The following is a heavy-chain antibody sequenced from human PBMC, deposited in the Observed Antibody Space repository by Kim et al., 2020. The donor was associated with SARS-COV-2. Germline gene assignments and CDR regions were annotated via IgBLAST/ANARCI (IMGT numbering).Heavy chain of an antibody. J-gene: IGHJ3*02. Sequence: DAVKGRFTISRDDAKNRLHLQMSSLRAEDAAIYYCARSYQYSSVTYAFDIWGQGTMVTVSS. D-gene: IGHD3-10*01. CDR3: ARSYQYSSVTYAFDI. V-gene: IGHV3-74*01.